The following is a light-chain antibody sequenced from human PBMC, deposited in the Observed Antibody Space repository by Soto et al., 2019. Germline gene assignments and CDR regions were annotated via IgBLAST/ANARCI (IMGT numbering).Light chain of an antibody. CDR2: GAS. J-gene: IGKJ1*01. Sequence: EIVMTQSPATLSVSPGERATLSCRASQSISFNLAWYQQRPGQAPRFLIYGASLRATGIPARFSGSGSGTDFTLTISSLQSEDFAVYYCQQYDNGRTFGQGTKVEVK. CDR1: QSISFN. CDR3: QQYDNGRT. V-gene: IGKV3-15*01.